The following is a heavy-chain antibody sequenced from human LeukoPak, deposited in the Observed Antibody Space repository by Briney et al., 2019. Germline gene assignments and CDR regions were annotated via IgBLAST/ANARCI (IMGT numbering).Heavy chain of an antibody. CDR1: GFTFSSYR. CDR2: ISSDGSNT. J-gene: IGHJ4*02. CDR3: ASDRTGFLDNGLDF. Sequence: GGSLRLSCAASGFTFSSYRMHWVRQAPGKGLEWVSVISSDGSNTYYAESVKGRFTISRDSSKNTVYLQMSSLSLEDTAVHYFASDRTGFLDNGLDFWGRGNLVTVSS. V-gene: IGHV3-30*04. D-gene: IGHD2-2*01.